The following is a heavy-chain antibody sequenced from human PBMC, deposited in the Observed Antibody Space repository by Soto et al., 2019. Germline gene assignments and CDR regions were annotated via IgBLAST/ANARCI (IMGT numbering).Heavy chain of an antibody. V-gene: IGHV4-59*01. D-gene: IGHD3-10*01. CDR3: ARAPRGNYGYPSYIDY. Sequence: SETLSLTCTVSGGSISSYYWSWIRQPPGKGLEWIGYIYYSGSTNYNPSLKSRVTISVDTSKNQFSLKLSSVTAADTAVYYCARAPRGNYGYPSYIDYWGQGALVTV. J-gene: IGHJ4*02. CDR1: GGSISSYY. CDR2: IYYSGST.